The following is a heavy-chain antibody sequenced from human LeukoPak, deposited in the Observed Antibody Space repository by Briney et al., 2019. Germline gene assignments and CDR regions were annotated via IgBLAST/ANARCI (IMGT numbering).Heavy chain of an antibody. J-gene: IGHJ5*02. CDR2: INPNSGGT. CDR3: ARVWSPTVTAVIPDWFDP. CDR1: GYTFTGHY. Sequence: GASVKVSCKASGYTFTGHYIHWVRQAPGQGLEWMGWINPNSGGTNYAQKFQGRVTMTRDASITTAYMELRSLRSEDTAVYYCARVWSPTVTAVIPDWFDPWGQGTLVTVSS. D-gene: IGHD4-17*01. V-gene: IGHV1-2*02.